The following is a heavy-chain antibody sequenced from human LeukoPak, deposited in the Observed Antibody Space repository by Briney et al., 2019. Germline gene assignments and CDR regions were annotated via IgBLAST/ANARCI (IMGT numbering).Heavy chain of an antibody. V-gene: IGHV3-48*02. J-gene: IGHJ3*02. CDR3: ARVGPPSIGEDI. D-gene: IGHD3-10*01. Sequence: PGGSLRLSCTASEFTFSRYSMNWVRQAPGKGLEWVSYISSSSSTLYYADSVKGRFTISRDNAKNSLYLQMNSLRDEDTAVYYCARVGPPSIGEDIWGQGTMVTASS. CDR2: ISSSSSTL. CDR1: EFTFSRYS.